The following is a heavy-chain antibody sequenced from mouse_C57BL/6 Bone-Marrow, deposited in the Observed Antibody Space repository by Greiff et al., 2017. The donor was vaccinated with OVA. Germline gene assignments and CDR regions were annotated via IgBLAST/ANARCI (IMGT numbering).Heavy chain of an antibody. V-gene: IGHV1-61*01. CDR2: IYPSDSET. D-gene: IGHD4-1*01. Sequence: QVQLQQPGAELVRPGSSVKLSCKASGYTFTSYWMDWVKQRPGQGLEWIGNIYPSDSETHYNQKFKDKATLTVDKSSSTAYMQLSSLTSEDSAVYYCARGLGRGDWYFDVWGTGTTVTVSS. CDR3: ARGLGRGDWYFDV. CDR1: GYTFTSYW. J-gene: IGHJ1*03.